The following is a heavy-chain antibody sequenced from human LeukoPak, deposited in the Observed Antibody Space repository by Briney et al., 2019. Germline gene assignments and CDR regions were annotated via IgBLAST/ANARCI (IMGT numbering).Heavy chain of an antibody. CDR3: PKGRIAAARSCSPL. CDR2: ISGGGGST. CDR1: AFSFSSYA. J-gene: IGHJ4*01. D-gene: IGHD6-13*01. V-gene: IGHV3-23*01. Sequence: GGSLRLCCTASAFSFSSYAMSWVRHGPGMGLKSVSAISGGGGSTYYADDVKGRFTISRDNFENTLYLKMIGMRAEDTAVYYCPKGRIAAARSCSPLWGHGTLVTVSS.